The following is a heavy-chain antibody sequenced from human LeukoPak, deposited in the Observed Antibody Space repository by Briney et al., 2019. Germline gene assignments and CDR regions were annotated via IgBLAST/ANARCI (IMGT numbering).Heavy chain of an antibody. D-gene: IGHD1-26*01. CDR3: ARHPGYYILDY. J-gene: IGHJ4*02. CDR1: GGSISSSSYY. Sequence: ASETLSLTCTVSGGSISSSSYYWGWIRQPPGKGLEWIGSIYYSGSTYYNPSLKSRVTISVDTSKNQFSLKLSSVTAADTAVYYCARHPGYYILDYWGQGTLVTVSS. CDR2: IYYSGST. V-gene: IGHV4-39*01.